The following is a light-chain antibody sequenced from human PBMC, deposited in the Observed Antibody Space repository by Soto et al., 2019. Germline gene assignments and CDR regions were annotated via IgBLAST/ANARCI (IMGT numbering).Light chain of an antibody. CDR1: QSISTY. CDR3: PQRYSTPIT. V-gene: IGKV1-39*01. J-gene: IGKJ5*01. Sequence: DIQMTPSPSSLSASVGDRVTITCRASQSISTYLNWYQHKPGKAPKILIYETANWQRGVPSRFSGGGSRTEIPLTISRLQPEDLATYYCPQRYSTPITFGTWKRLAI. CDR2: ETA.